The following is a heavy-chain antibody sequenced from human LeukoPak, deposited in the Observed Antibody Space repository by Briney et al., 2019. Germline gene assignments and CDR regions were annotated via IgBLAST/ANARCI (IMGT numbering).Heavy chain of an antibody. V-gene: IGHV1-46*01. CDR3: AKDGSGNYYDSSGYSMYYFDY. CDR2: INPSGGST. D-gene: IGHD3-22*01. Sequence: ASVKVSCKASGYTFTSYYIHWVRQAPGQGLEWMGIINPSGGSTNYAQKFQGRVTMTRDTSTSTVYMELSSLRSEDTAVYYCAKDGSGNYYDSSGYSMYYFDYWGQGTLVTVSS. CDR1: GYTFTSYY. J-gene: IGHJ4*02.